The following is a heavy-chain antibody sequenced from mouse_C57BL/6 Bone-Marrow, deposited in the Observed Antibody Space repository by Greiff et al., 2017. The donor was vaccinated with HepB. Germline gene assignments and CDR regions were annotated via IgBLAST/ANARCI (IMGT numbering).Heavy chain of an antibody. V-gene: IGHV1-39*01. CDR3: AGNWAFDY. J-gene: IGHJ2*01. CDR1: GYSFTDYN. CDR2: INPNYGTT. Sequence: VQLQQSGPELVKPGASVKISCKAPGYSFTDYNMNWVKQSNGKSLEWIGVINPNYGTTSYNQKFKGKATLTVDQSSSPAYMQRNSLTSEDAAVYYCAGNWAFDYWGQGTTLTVSS. D-gene: IGHD4-1*01.